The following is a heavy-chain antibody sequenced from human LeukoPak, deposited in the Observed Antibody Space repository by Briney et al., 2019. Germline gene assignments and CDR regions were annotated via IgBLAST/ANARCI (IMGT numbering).Heavy chain of an antibody. CDR2: INHSGRT. Sequence: SETLSLTCALYGGSFGVYYWIWIRQPPGKGLEWIGEINHSGRTNYNPSLKSRVTISLDKPKNQFSLKLSSVAAADTAVYFCARGGGSNNYWFDPWGQGTPVIVSS. CDR1: GGSFGVYY. J-gene: IGHJ5*02. CDR3: ARGGGSNNYWFDP. V-gene: IGHV4-34*01. D-gene: IGHD1-20*01.